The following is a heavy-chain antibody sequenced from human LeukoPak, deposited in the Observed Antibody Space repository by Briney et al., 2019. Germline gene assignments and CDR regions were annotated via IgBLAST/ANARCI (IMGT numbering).Heavy chain of an antibody. CDR2: ISSSGTTK. Sequence: GGSLRLSCAASGFTFSSYEMNWVRQGPGKGLEWVSYISSSGTTKYYADSVKGRFTLSRDNAKKSLSLQMNSLRAEDTAVYYCAKSPTDIVAVPAAILAFDIWGQGTMVTVSS. V-gene: IGHV3-48*03. CDR3: AKSPTDIVAVPAAILAFDI. CDR1: GFTFSSYE. J-gene: IGHJ3*02. D-gene: IGHD2-2*01.